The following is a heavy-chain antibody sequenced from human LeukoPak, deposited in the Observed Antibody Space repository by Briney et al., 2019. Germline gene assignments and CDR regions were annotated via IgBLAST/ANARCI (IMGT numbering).Heavy chain of an antibody. V-gene: IGHV3-48*01. CDR1: GFTFSSYS. CDR3: ARVGYYYYYMDV. J-gene: IGHJ6*03. CDR2: ISSFSGTI. Sequence: PGGSLRLSCAASGFTFSSYSMNWVRQAPGKGLEWISYISSFSGTIDYADSVKGRFTITRDNAKNSLYLQMNSLRAEDTAVYYCARVGYYYYYMDVWGKGTTVTISS.